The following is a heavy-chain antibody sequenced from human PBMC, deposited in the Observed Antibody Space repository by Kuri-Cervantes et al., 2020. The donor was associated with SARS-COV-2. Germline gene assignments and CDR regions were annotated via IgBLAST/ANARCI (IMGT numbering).Heavy chain of an antibody. CDR3: TSGGYYDSSGYYLGGY. Sequence: SETLSLTCAVSGGSISSSNWWSWVRQPPGKGLEWIGEIYHSGSTNYNPSLESRVTISVDKSKNQFSLKLSSVTAADTAVYYCTSGGYYDSSGYYLGGYWGQGTLVTVSS. D-gene: IGHD3-22*01. V-gene: IGHV4-4*02. CDR2: IYHSGST. J-gene: IGHJ4*02. CDR1: GGSISSSNW.